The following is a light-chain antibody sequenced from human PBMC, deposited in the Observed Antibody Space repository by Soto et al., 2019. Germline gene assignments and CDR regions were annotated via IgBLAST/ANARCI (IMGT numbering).Light chain of an antibody. CDR3: CSYAGSAYF. J-gene: IGLJ1*01. CDR2: EVR. Sequence: QSGLTQPAAASGSPGQSLSISCTGASSDVGRYDLVSWYQQHPGKAPKLIIYEVRTRPSGVSHRFSGSRSANTASLTISGLQAEDEADYYCCSYAGSAYFFGTGTKV. V-gene: IGLV2-23*02. CDR1: SSDVGRYDL.